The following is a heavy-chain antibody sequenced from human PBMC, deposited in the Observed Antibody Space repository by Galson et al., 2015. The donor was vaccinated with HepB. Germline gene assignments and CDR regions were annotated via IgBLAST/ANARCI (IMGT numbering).Heavy chain of an antibody. CDR1: GLSVSENY. CDR3: ARDGSGIATRGFYYFGMDV. D-gene: IGHD6-6*01. CDR2: IYSGGST. V-gene: IGHV3-66*02. Sequence: SLRLSCAASGLSVSENYMTWVRQGPGKGLEYISVIYSGGSTYYADSVKGRFTISRDIPKNTLHLQMNSLRSEDTAVYYCARDGSGIATRGFYYFGMDVWGQGTTVSVSS. J-gene: IGHJ6*02.